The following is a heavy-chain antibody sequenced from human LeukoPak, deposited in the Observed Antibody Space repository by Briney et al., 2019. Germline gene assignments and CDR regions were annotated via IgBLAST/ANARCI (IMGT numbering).Heavy chain of an antibody. CDR3: SKVWSGDYAGFDY. CDR1: GFTFSSYA. CDR2: ISGGGGST. D-gene: IGHD4-17*01. V-gene: IGHV3-23*01. Sequence: GGSLRPSCAASGFTFSSYAMSWVRQAPGKGLEWVSAISGGGGSTYYADSVKGRFTISRDNSKNTLYLQMNSLRAEDTAVYYCSKVWSGDYAGFDYWGQGTLVTVSS. J-gene: IGHJ4*02.